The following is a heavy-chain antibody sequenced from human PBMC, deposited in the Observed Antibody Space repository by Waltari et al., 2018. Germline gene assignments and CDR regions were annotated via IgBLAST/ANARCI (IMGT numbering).Heavy chain of an antibody. D-gene: IGHD4-4*01. CDR3: AASPGADYSNYYYYGMDV. CDR2: IVVGSGNT. CDR1: GFTFTSSA. J-gene: IGHJ6*02. V-gene: IGHV1-58*02. Sequence: QMQLVQSGPEVKKPGTSVKVSCKASGFTFTSSAMQWVRHARGQRLVCIGWIVVGSGNTNYEQKFHERVTITRYMSTSTAYMELSSLRSEDTAVYYCAASPGADYSNYYYYGMDVWGQGTTVTVSS.